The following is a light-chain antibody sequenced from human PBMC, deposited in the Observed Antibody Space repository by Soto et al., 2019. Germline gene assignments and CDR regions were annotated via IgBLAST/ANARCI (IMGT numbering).Light chain of an antibody. CDR3: QQYDNHPLEFT. V-gene: IGKV1-33*01. J-gene: IGKJ3*01. CDR2: DAS. CDR1: QDISNY. Sequence: DIQMTQSPSSLSASVGDRVTITCQASQDISNYLNWYQQKPGKAPKLLIYDASNLETGVPSRFSGSESGKDFTFTISSLQPEDIATYYCQQYDNHPLEFTFGPGTKVDIK.